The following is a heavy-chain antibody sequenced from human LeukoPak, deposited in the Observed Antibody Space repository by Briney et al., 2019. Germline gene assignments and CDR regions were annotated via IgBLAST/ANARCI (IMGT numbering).Heavy chain of an antibody. CDR1: GGSISSYY. Sequence: ETLSLTCTVSGGSISSYYWSWIRQPPGKGLEWIGYIYYSGSTNYNPSLKSRVTISVDTSKNQFSLKLSSVTAADTAVYFCARSGFNYGDSRDWFDPWGQGTLVTVSS. CDR3: ARSGFNYGDSRDWFDP. V-gene: IGHV4-59*01. CDR2: IYYSGST. J-gene: IGHJ5*02. D-gene: IGHD4-17*01.